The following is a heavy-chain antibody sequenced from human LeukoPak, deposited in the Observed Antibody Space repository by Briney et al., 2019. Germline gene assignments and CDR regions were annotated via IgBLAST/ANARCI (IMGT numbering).Heavy chain of an antibody. D-gene: IGHD6-19*01. V-gene: IGHV4-4*02. CDR1: GGSISSSNW. CDR3: ARARLAYYFDY. CDR2: IYHSGST. J-gene: IGHJ4*02. Sequence: KTSGTLSLTCAVSGGSISSSNWWSWVRQPPGKGLEWIGEIYHSGSTNYNPSLKSRVTISVDKPKNQFSLKLSSVTAADTAVYYCARARLAYYFDYWGQGTLVTVSS.